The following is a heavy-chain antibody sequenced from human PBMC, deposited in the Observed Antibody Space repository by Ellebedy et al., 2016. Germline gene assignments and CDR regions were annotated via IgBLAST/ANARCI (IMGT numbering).Heavy chain of an antibody. CDR2: IYHHGRT. CDR1: GFSVSSNY. J-gene: IGHJ3*02. CDR3: ARTRRSSGWDIPNLGDAFDI. D-gene: IGHD6-19*01. V-gene: IGHV4/OR15-8*02. Sequence: SQTLSLTCVVSGFSVSSNYLSWVRQAPGKGLEWIGYIYHHGRTYYNPSLKSRLSISIDTSKNQFSLRLNSMTAADTAVYYCARTRRSSGWDIPNLGDAFDIWGQGTMVTVSS.